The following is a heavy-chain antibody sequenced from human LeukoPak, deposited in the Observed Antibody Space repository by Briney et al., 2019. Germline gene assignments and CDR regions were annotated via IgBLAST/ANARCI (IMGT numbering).Heavy chain of an antibody. D-gene: IGHD3-9*01. J-gene: IGHJ4*02. Sequence: GRSLRLSCAASGFTFSSYAISWVRQAPGQGLEWMGGIIPIFGTANYAQKFQGRVTITADESTSTAYMELSSLRSEDTAVYYCASSAWGILTGYSHFDYWGQGTLVTVSS. V-gene: IGHV1-69*01. CDR1: GFTFSSYA. CDR3: ASSAWGILTGYSHFDY. CDR2: IIPIFGTA.